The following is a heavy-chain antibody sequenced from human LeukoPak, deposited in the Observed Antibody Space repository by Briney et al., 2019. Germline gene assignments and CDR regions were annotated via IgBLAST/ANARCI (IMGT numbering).Heavy chain of an antibody. CDR3: ARDRGWAGGTTSYYFDY. D-gene: IGHD1-7*01. V-gene: IGHV1-46*01. J-gene: IGHJ4*02. CDR1: GYTFTSYY. Sequence: ASVKVSCKASGYTFTSYYLHWVRQAPGQGREGMGIINPTGYTISYAQKFHGRVTMTRDTSTSTVYMELSSLRSEDTAVYYCARDRGWAGGTTSYYFDYWGQGTLVTVSS. CDR2: INPTGYTI.